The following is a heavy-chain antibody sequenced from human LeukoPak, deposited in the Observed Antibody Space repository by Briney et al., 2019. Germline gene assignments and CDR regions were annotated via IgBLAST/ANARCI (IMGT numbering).Heavy chain of an antibody. CDR2: IIPIFGRT. CDR3: ARSLLRFLEWSYRSYYYYYMDV. D-gene: IGHD3-3*01. Sequence: SVKVSCKASGGTFSSYAISWVRQAPGQGLEWMGGIIPIFGRTNYAQKFQGRVTITADKSTSTAYMELTSLRSEDTAVYYCARSLLRFLEWSYRSYYYYYMDVWGKGTTATVSS. CDR1: GGTFSSYA. V-gene: IGHV1-69*06. J-gene: IGHJ6*03.